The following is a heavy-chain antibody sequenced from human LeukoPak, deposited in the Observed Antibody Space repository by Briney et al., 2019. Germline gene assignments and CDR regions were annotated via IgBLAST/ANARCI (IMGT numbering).Heavy chain of an antibody. D-gene: IGHD3-22*01. CDR3: ARETNYYDSSGYTSGPGWFDP. J-gene: IGHJ5*02. Sequence: PGGSLRLSCAASGFTFSSYWMSWVRQAPGKGLEWVANIKQDGSEKYYVDSVKGRFTISRDNSKNTLYLQMNSLRAEDTAVYYCARETNYYDSSGYTSGPGWFDPWGQGTLVTVSS. V-gene: IGHV3-7*01. CDR2: IKQDGSEK. CDR1: GFTFSSYW.